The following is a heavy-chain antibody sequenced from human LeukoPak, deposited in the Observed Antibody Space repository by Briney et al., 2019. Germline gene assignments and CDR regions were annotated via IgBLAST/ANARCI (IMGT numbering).Heavy chain of an antibody. CDR2: ISSNGDNT. CDR3: VRGTGY. V-gene: IGHV3-64D*06. CDR1: GFTFSTYV. Sequence: GGSLRLSCSVSGFTFSTYVMHWVRQAPGKGLEYVSAISSNGDNTYYADSVKGRFTISRDNSKNTLYLQMSSLRADDTALYYCVRGTGYWGQGTLVTVSS. J-gene: IGHJ4*02.